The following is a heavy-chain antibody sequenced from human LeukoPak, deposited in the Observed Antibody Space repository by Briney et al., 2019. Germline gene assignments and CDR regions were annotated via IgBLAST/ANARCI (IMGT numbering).Heavy chain of an antibody. V-gene: IGHV3-30*04. CDR1: GLAFSSYS. J-gene: IGHJ4*02. D-gene: IGHD3-3*01. CDR3: ARDFTPEWFDIH. Sequence: GGSLRLSCVASGLAFSSYSMRWVRQAPGKGLEWVGVISYDGSDEYYTDSVKGRFTISRDNSKNTVYLQMNSLRADDTAVYYCARDFTPEWFDIHWGQGTLVTVSS. CDR2: ISYDGSDE.